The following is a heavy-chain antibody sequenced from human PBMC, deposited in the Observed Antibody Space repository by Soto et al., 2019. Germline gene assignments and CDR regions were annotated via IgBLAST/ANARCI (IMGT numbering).Heavy chain of an antibody. Sequence: LRLSCAASGFTFSSYAMHWVRQAPGKGLEWVAVISYDGSNKYYADSVKGRFTISRVNSKNTLYLQMNSLRAEDTAVYYCARDRDYQLLYSGHYFSMDVWGQGTTVTVSS. J-gene: IGHJ6*02. CDR1: GFTFSSYA. D-gene: IGHD2-2*02. CDR2: ISYDGSNK. CDR3: ARDRDYQLLYSGHYFSMDV. V-gene: IGHV3-30-3*01.